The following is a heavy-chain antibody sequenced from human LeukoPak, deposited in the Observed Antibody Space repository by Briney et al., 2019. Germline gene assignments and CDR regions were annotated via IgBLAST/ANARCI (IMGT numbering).Heavy chain of an antibody. J-gene: IGHJ4*02. CDR2: IYYSGST. CDR3: ARYAMVRGVIDGYYFDY. Sequence: PSETLSLTCTVSGGSISSYYWSWIRQPPGKGLEWIGYIYYSGSTNYNPSLKSRVTISVDTSKNQFSLKLSSVTAAGTAVYYCARYAMVRGVIDGYYFDYWGQGTLVTVSS. CDR1: GGSISSYY. V-gene: IGHV4-59*08. D-gene: IGHD3-10*01.